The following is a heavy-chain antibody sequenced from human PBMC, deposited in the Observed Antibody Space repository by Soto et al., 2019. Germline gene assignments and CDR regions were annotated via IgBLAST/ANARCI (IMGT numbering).Heavy chain of an antibody. CDR2: ISYDGSNK. J-gene: IGHJ1*01. CDR3: ARDKGGYSGSYNQYFQH. CDR1: GFTFSSYA. D-gene: IGHD1-26*01. V-gene: IGHV3-30-3*01. Sequence: QVQLVESGGGVVQPGRSLRLSCAASGFTFSSYAMHWVRQAPGKGLEWVAVISYDGSNKYYADSVKGRFTISRDNSKNTLYLQMNSLRAEDTAVYYCARDKGGYSGSYNQYFQHWGQGTLVTVSS.